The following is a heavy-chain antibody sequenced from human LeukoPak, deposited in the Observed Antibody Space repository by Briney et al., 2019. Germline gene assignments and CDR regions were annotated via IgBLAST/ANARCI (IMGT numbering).Heavy chain of an antibody. D-gene: IGHD3-10*01. Sequence: NPSETLSLTCTVSGGSIGGYYWNWIRQPPGKGLEWIGYKYDSGSTNYNASLKSRVTTSVDTSKSQVSLKLTSVSAADTAVYYCARMALAGSYSLEYWGQGALVTVSS. V-gene: IGHV4-59*08. CDR1: GGSIGGYY. CDR3: ARMALAGSYSLEY. CDR2: KYDSGST. J-gene: IGHJ4*02.